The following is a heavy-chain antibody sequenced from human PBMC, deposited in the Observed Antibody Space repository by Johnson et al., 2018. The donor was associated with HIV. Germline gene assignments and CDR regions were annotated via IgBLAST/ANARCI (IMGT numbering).Heavy chain of an antibody. Sequence: TGKGLGCVSCIATTGDTYYPDSVRGRFTVSREIGRTSLYFQMNSLRAEDTAVYYCARGGNYYDSSGYPHDAFDIWGQGTMVTVSS. V-gene: IGHV3-13*01. D-gene: IGHD3-22*01. CDR2: IATTGDT. CDR3: ARGGNYYDSSGYPHDAFDI. J-gene: IGHJ3*02.